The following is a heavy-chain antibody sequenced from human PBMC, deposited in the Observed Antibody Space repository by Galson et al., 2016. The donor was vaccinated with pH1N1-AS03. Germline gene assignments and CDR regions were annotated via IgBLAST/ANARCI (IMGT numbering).Heavy chain of an antibody. CDR1: GYVFGSYR. J-gene: IGHJ4*02. CDR2: ISVYNGNT. V-gene: IGHV1-18*01. Sequence: SVKVSCKASGYVFGSYRISWVRQAPGQGLEWMGWISVYNGNTNHAQNLQGRVTMSTDTSTTTACMELRSLTSDDTAVYYCARQTVVHYFDYWGQRTLVTVSS. CDR3: ARQTVVHYFDY. D-gene: IGHD3-10*01.